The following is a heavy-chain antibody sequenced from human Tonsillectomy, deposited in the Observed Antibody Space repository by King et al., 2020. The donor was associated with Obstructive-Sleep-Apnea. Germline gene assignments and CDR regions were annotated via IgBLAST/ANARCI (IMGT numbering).Heavy chain of an antibody. CDR1: GFTFDDYG. Sequence: VRLVESGGGLVQPGRSLRLSCAASGFTFDDYGMSWVRQAPGKGLEWVSGISWNSDTIAYADSVKGRFTISRDNAKNSLYLQMNSLRAEETALYYCAKDFHDYGDPTEHFYYGMDVWGQGTTVTVSS. V-gene: IGHV3-9*01. CDR3: AKDFHDYGDPTEHFYYGMDV. D-gene: IGHD4-17*01. J-gene: IGHJ6*02. CDR2: ISWNSDTI.